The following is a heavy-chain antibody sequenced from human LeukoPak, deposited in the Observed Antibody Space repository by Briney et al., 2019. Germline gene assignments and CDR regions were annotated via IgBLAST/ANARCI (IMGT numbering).Heavy chain of an antibody. CDR3: ARRGYVATFLAVDALDI. V-gene: IGHV1-18*01. J-gene: IGHJ3*02. Sequence: GASVKVSCKASGYTFTNYGISWVRQAPGQGLEWMGWISTFSDNTNYAQKLQGRVTMTIDTSTTTAFMDLRSLRSDDTAVYYCARRGYVATFLAVDALDIWGQGTMVTVSS. CDR2: ISTFSDNT. D-gene: IGHD3-3*02. CDR1: GYTFTNYG.